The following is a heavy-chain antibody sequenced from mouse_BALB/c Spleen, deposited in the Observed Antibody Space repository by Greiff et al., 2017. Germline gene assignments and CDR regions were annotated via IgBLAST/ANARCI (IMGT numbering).Heavy chain of an antibody. CDR3: TRSPHYYGSRHWYFDV. CDR2: INPSNGGT. Sequence: QVQLQQSGAELVKPGASVKLSCKASGYTFTSYYMYWVKQRPGQGLEWIGEINPSNGGTKFNEKFKSKATLTVDKSSSTAYMQLSSLTSADSAVYYCTRSPHYYGSRHWYFDVGGAGTTVTVSS. CDR1: GYTFTSYY. D-gene: IGHD1-1*01. J-gene: IGHJ1*01. V-gene: IGHV1S81*02.